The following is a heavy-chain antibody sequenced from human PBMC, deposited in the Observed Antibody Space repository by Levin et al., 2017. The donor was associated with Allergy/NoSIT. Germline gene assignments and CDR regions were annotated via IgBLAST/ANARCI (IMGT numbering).Heavy chain of an antibody. CDR2: ISYDGGNE. CDR1: GFTFSSYG. CDR3: AKEGVTVAGGFDY. D-gene: IGHD6-19*01. Sequence: GGSLRLSCVASGFTFSSYGMHWVRQAPGKGLEWVAAISYDGGNENYADSVKGRFTISRDNSKNILYLQMNSLRAEDTAVYYCAKEGVTVAGGFDYWGQGTLVTVST. J-gene: IGHJ4*02. V-gene: IGHV3-30*18.